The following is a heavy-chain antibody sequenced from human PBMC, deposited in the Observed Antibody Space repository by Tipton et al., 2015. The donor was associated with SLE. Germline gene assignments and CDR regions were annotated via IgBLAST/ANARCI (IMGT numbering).Heavy chain of an antibody. J-gene: IGHJ2*01. CDR3: AGDSRNTWYFL. CDR1: GGSGNSITSHY. V-gene: IGHV4-59*11. D-gene: IGHD6-13*01. Sequence: TLSLTCTVSGGSGNSITSHYWSWIRQPPGKGLEWIGYTSNSWSTNYNPSLKSRVSMSMDTSKNQFSLRLTSVTAADTAVYYCAGDSRNTWYFLWGRGTLVTVSS. CDR2: TSNSWST.